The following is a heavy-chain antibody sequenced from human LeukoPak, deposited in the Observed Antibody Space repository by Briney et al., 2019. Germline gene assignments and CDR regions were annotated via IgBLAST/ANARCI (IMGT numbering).Heavy chain of an antibody. J-gene: IGHJ6*03. CDR2: ISFDGSQK. Sequence: GGSLRLSCAASGFTFSNYGMHWVRQAPGKGLEWVALISFDGSQKYYADSVKGRFTISRDNSKNTLYLQMNSLRAEDTAVYYCARGMGTVAGGNYYYYYMDVWGKGTTVTVSS. V-gene: IGHV3-30*02. D-gene: IGHD4-23*01. CDR3: ARGMGTVAGGNYYYYYMDV. CDR1: GFTFSNYG.